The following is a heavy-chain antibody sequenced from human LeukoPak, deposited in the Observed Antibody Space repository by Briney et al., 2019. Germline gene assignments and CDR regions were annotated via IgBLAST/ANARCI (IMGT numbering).Heavy chain of an antibody. CDR3: AREGRYSGSHFQH. CDR2: IKQDGSEK. J-gene: IGHJ1*01. Sequence: GGSLRLSCAASGFTFSNHWMSWVRQAPGKGLEWVANIKQDGSEKYYVDSVKGRFTISRDNAKNSVYLQMNSLRAEDTAVYYCAREGRYSGSHFQHWGQGTLVTVSS. CDR1: GFTFSNHW. V-gene: IGHV3-7*03. D-gene: IGHD1-26*01.